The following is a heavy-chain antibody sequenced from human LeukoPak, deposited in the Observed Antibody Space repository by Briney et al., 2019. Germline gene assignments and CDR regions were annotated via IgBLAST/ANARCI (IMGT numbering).Heavy chain of an antibody. CDR3: ARDLATMIRPHYFDY. J-gene: IGHJ4*02. CDR2: ISCSSSTI. V-gene: IGHV3-48*01. CDR1: GFTFSSYS. Sequence: PGGSLRLSCAASGFTFSSYSMNWVRQAPGKGLEWVSYISCSSSTIYYADSVKGRFTISRDNAKNSLYLQMNSLRAEDTAVYYCARDLATMIRPHYFDYWGQGTLVTVSS. D-gene: IGHD3-22*01.